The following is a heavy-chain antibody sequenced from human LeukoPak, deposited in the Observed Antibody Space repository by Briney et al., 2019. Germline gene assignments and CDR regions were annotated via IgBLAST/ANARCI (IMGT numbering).Heavy chain of an antibody. CDR2: IIVGSGQT. Sequence: SVKVSCKASGFTLINSAVQWVRQARGQRLEWVGWIIVGSGQTRYAQKFQERVTITRDMSTSTAFLELSSLRSEDSAVYYCAAGDTLVRGVIIPFAPWGQGTLATVSS. V-gene: IGHV1-58*01. D-gene: IGHD3-10*01. CDR3: AAGDTLVRGVIIPFAP. J-gene: IGHJ5*02. CDR1: GFTLINSA.